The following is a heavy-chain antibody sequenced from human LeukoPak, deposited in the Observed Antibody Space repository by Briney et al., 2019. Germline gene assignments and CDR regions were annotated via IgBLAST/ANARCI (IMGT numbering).Heavy chain of an antibody. CDR1: GFTFSSYG. V-gene: IGHV3-30*03. J-gene: IGHJ4*02. D-gene: IGHD6-19*01. Sequence: GGSLRLSCAASGFTFSSYGMHWVRQAPGKGLEWVAVISYDGSNKYYADSVKGRFTISRDNSKNSLYLQMNSLRAEDTAVYYCARDEAVAEPYFDYWGQGTLVTVSS. CDR2: ISYDGSNK. CDR3: ARDEAVAEPYFDY.